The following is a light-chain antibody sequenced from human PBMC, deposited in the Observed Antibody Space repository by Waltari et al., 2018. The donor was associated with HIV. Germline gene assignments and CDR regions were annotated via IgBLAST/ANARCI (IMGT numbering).Light chain of an antibody. Sequence: EIVLTQSPGTLSLSPGERATLSCKASQSVSSIFLAWYQHKPGQAPRLLIYGASTRATGVPDRFSGSGSGTDFTLIINRLEADDSALYYCQQYGSSLFTFGPGTRVDI. V-gene: IGKV3-20*01. CDR1: QSVSSIF. CDR2: GAS. J-gene: IGKJ3*01. CDR3: QQYGSSLFT.